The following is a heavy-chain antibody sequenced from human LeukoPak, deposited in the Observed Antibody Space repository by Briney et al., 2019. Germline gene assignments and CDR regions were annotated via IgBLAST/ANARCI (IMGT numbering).Heavy chain of an antibody. J-gene: IGHJ6*03. CDR1: GFTFSSYA. V-gene: IGHV3-30*04. CDR3: AREHYYGSGIYFYSYYYSMDV. CDR2: AAYNGSHK. D-gene: IGHD3-10*01. Sequence: RRSQRLSCAASGFTFSSYALHWDREAPGKGLEWVAVAAYNGSHKYYAESVKGRFTISRDNSKNTLYLQMNSLRPEDTAVYYCAREHYYGSGIYFYSYYYSMDVWGKGTTVTVSS.